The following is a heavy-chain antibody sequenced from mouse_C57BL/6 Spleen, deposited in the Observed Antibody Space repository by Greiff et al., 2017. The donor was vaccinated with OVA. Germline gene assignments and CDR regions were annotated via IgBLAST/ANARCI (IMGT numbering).Heavy chain of an antibody. Sequence: EVKLMESGGGLVQSGRSLRLSCATSGFTFSDFYMEWVRQAPGKGLEWIAASRNKANDYTTEYSASVKGRFIVSRDTSQSILYLQMNALRAEDTAIYYCARDASLGYFDYWGQGTTLTVSS. CDR1: GFTFSDFY. CDR2: SRNKANDYTT. V-gene: IGHV7-1*01. D-gene: IGHD4-1*01. J-gene: IGHJ2*01. CDR3: ARDASLGYFDY.